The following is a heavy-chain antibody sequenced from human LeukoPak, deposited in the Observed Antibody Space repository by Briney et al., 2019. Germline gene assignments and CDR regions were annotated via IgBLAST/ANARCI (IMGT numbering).Heavy chain of an antibody. CDR3: ALGVAEDVLDI. CDR2: IYYSGST. V-gene: IGHV4-39*01. D-gene: IGHD5-24*01. J-gene: IGHJ3*02. CDR1: GGSISSSGYY. Sequence: SETLSLTCTVSGGSISSSGYYWGWIRQPPGKGLEWIGSIYYSGSTYYNPSLKSRVTIFVDTPKNQFSLRLSSVTAADTAVYYCALGVAEDVLDIWGEGTMVRVSS.